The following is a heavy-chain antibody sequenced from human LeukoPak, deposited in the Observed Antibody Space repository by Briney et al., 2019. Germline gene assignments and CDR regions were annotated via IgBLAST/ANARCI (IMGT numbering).Heavy chain of an antibody. CDR2: IYSVGST. Sequence: GGSLRLSCAASGVTVSNNYMGWVRQAPAKGLEWVSVIYSVGSTYYADSVRGRFTISRDNSKNTLYLQMKSLRVEDTAVYYCAGSLAYCGGDCRLGDYWGQGTLVTVSS. J-gene: IGHJ4*02. CDR3: AGSLAYCGGDCRLGDY. V-gene: IGHV3-66*01. D-gene: IGHD2-21*02. CDR1: GVTVSNNY.